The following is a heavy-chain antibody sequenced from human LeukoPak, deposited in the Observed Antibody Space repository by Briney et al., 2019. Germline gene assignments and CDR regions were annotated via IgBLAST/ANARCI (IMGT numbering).Heavy chain of an antibody. CDR3: ARDSPAAPYWYFDL. CDR2: IYTSGST. CDR1: GGSISSYF. V-gene: IGHV4-4*07. J-gene: IGHJ2*01. Sequence: SETLSLTCTVSGGSISSYFWSWIRQPAGKGLEWIGRIYTSGSTYYNPSLKSRVTMSVDTSKNQFSLKLSSVTAADTAVYYCARDSPAAPYWYFDLWGRGTLVTVSS. D-gene: IGHD2-2*01.